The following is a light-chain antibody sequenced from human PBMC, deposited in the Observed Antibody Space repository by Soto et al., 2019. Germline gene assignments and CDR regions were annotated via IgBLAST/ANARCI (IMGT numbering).Light chain of an antibody. CDR2: GAS. CDR1: QGVSSSY. J-gene: IGKJ4*02. V-gene: IGKV3-20*01. CDR3: QHYRTS. Sequence: EIVLTQSPGTLSLSPGERDTLSCRASQGVSSSYLAWYQQKPGQPPRLLIYGASSRATGIPDRFSGSGSGTDFTLTITRLEPEDFAVYYCQHYRTSFGGGTKVEIK.